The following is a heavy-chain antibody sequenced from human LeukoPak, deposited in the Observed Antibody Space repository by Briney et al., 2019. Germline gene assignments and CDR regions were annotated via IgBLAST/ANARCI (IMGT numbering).Heavy chain of an antibody. CDR2: INPNSGGT. CDR3: ARGGADY. J-gene: IGHJ4*02. Sequence: EASVKVSCKASGYTFIDYDINWVRQAPGQGLEWMGWINPNSGGTNYAQKFQGRVTMTRDTSISTAYMELSRLRSDDTAVYYCARGGADYWGQGTLVTVSS. V-gene: IGHV1-2*02. D-gene: IGHD4/OR15-4a*01. CDR1: GYTFIDYD.